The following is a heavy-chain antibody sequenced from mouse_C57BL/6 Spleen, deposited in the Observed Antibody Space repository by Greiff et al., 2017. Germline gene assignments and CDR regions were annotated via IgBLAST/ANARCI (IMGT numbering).Heavy chain of an antibody. V-gene: IGHV1-55*01. D-gene: IGHD4-1*01. Sequence: VQLQQPGAELVKPGASVKMSCKASGYTFTSYWITWVKQRPGQGLEWIGDIYPGSGSTNYNEKLKSKATLTVDTSSSTAYMQLSSLTSEDSAVYYCAAANWDESYFDYWGQGTTLTVSS. CDR2: IYPGSGST. CDR3: AAANWDESYFDY. J-gene: IGHJ2*01. CDR1: GYTFTSYW.